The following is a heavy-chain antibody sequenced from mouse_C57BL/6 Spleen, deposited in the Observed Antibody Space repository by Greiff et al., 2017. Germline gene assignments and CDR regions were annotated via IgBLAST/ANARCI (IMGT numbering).Heavy chain of an antibody. V-gene: IGHV1-82*01. CDR3: ARSVYDYDIYYYAMDY. CDR1: GYAFSSSW. Sequence: QVQLKESGPELVKPGASVKISCKASGYAFSSSWMNWVKQRPGKGLEWIGRIYPGDGDTNYNGKFKGKATLTADKSSSTAYMQLSSLTSEDSAVYFCARSVYDYDIYYYAMDYWGQGTSVTVSS. D-gene: IGHD2-4*01. J-gene: IGHJ4*01. CDR2: IYPGDGDT.